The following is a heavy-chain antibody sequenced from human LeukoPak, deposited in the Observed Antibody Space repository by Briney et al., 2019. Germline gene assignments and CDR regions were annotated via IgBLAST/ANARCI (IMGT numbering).Heavy chain of an antibody. CDR3: ARRGRAQGALNPNYGMDV. Sequence: GESLKVSCKGSGYRFTSYWINWVRQMPGKGLEWMGRIDPSDSYTNYSPSFQGHVTISADKSIDTAYLQWSSLKASDTAMYYCARRGRAQGALNPNYGMDVWGQGTTVTVAS. CDR1: GYRFTSYW. CDR2: IDPSDSYT. V-gene: IGHV5-10-1*01. J-gene: IGHJ6*02.